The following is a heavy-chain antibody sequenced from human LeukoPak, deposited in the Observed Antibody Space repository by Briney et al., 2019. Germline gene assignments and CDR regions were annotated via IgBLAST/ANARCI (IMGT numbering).Heavy chain of an antibody. D-gene: IGHD5-24*01. CDR2: MYHSGST. CDR1: GYSISSGYY. CDR3: ARDPRRDGYNYFDY. Sequence: SETLSLTCTVSGYSISSGYYWGWIRQPPGKGLQWIGSMYHSGSTYYNPSLKSRVTISVDTSKNQFSLKLSSVTAADTAVYYCARDPRRDGYNYFDYWGQGTLVTVSS. V-gene: IGHV4-38-2*02. J-gene: IGHJ4*02.